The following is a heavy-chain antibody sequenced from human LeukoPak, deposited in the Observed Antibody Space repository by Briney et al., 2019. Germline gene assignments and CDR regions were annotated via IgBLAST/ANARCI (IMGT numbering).Heavy chain of an antibody. CDR1: GGSFSGYY. D-gene: IGHD6-13*01. V-gene: IGHV4-39*01. CDR3: ARHGIAAAGNIDY. Sequence: PSETLSLTCAVYGGSFSGYYWGWIRQPPGKGLEWIGTIYYSGSTYYNPSLKSRVTISVDTSKNQFSLKVSSVTAADTAVYYCARHGIAAAGNIDYWGQGTLVKVSS. J-gene: IGHJ4*02. CDR2: IYYSGST.